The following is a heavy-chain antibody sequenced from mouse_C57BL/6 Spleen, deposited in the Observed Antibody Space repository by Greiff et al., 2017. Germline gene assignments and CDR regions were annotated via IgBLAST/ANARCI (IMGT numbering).Heavy chain of an antibody. CDR3: ARYDYDGAY. D-gene: IGHD2-4*01. J-gene: IGHJ3*01. Sequence: QVQLQQSGPELVKPGASVKISCKASGYAFSSSWMNWVKQRPGKGLEWIGRISPGDGDTNYNGKFKGKATLTADKSSSTAYMQLSSLTSEDSAVYFCARYDYDGAYWGQGTRVTVSA. V-gene: IGHV1-82*01. CDR1: GYAFSSSW. CDR2: ISPGDGDT.